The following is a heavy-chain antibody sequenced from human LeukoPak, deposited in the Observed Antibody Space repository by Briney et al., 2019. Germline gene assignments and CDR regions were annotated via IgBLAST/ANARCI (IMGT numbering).Heavy chain of an antibody. D-gene: IGHD3-9*01. V-gene: IGHV1-2*02. CDR1: GYTFTGYY. Sequence: ASVKVSCKASGYTFTGYYMHWVRQAPGQGLEWMGWINPNSGGTNYAQKFQGRVTMTRDTSISTAYMGLSRLRSDDTAVYYCARDDYDILTGTGGWFDPWGQGTLVTVSS. CDR2: INPNSGGT. J-gene: IGHJ5*02. CDR3: ARDDYDILTGTGGWFDP.